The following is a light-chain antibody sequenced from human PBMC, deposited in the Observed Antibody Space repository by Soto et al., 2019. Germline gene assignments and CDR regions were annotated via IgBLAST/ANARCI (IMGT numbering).Light chain of an antibody. CDR1: QSVTNSF. CDR3: QQYSTLPHT. J-gene: IGKJ2*01. V-gene: IGKV3-20*01. Sequence: ENVLTQSPGTLSVSPGERATLSCRASQSVTNSFFAWYQQKPGQPPRLLIYGVSSRATGIPDRFSGSGSGTDFTLTISRLEPEDRVVYYCQQYSTLPHTFGQGTKLEVK. CDR2: GVS.